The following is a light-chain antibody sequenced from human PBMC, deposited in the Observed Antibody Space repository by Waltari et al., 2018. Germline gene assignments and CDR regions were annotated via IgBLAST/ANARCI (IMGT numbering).Light chain of an antibody. V-gene: IGLV1-47*01. CDR1: SSNIGSKY. CDR2: RNN. Sequence: QSVLTQPPSASGTPGQRVTISCSGSSSNIGSKYVYWYQQLLGTAPKLLIYRNNQRPSGVPDRFSGSKSGTSASLAISGLRSEDEADYYCAAWDDSLSVYVFGTGTKVTVL. J-gene: IGLJ1*01. CDR3: AAWDDSLSVYV.